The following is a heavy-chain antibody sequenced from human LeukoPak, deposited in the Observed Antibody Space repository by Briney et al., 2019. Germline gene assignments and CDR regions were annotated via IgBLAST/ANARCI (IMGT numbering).Heavy chain of an antibody. CDR2: IKEDGSDK. CDR3: ARGSGWTDY. D-gene: IGHD6-19*01. V-gene: IGHV3-7*01. Sequence: GGSLRLSCEVSGFRFSTYWMTWVRQASGKGLEWVANIKEDGSDKYYVDSVKGRFTISRDNAKNSVYLQMNSLRAEDTAVYYCARGSGWTDYWGQGTLVTVSS. CDR1: GFRFSTYW. J-gene: IGHJ4*02.